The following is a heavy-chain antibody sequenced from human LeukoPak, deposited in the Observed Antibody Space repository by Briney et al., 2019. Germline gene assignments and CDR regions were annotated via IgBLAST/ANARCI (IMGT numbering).Heavy chain of an antibody. CDR1: GGSFSDHS. CDR2: INHTGST. D-gene: IGHD5-12*01. Sequence: SETLSLTCAVYGGSFSDHSWTWILQPPGKGLEWIGEINHTGSTSYNPSLKSRVTISVDTSKNQFSLRLTSVTAADTAVYYCARGQWLDNSWGQGTLVTVSS. CDR3: ARGQWLDNS. J-gene: IGHJ4*02. V-gene: IGHV4-34*01.